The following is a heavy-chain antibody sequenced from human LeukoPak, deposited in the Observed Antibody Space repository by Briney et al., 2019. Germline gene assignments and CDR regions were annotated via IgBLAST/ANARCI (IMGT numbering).Heavy chain of an antibody. CDR1: GFTFNNYW. CDR3: AREDDDSNGIDV. CDR2: ISYDGKHK. D-gene: IGHD4-11*01. V-gene: IGHV3-30*03. Sequence: GGSLRLSCAASGFTFNNYWMSWVRQAPGKGLEWVALISYDGKHKYYADSMKGRFTISRDNSKNTLYLQMNSLRAEDTAVYYCAREDDDSNGIDVWGHGTTVTVSS. J-gene: IGHJ6*02.